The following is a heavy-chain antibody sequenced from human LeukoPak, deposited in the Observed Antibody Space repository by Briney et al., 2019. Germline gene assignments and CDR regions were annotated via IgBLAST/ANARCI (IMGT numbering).Heavy chain of an antibody. CDR1: GFTFHDYA. CDR3: AGPRRDGYNYLPYDY. D-gene: IGHD5-24*01. Sequence: HSGGSLRLSCAASGFTFHDYAMYWFRQAPGKVLEGVSVIYSGGSTYYADSVKGRFTISRDNSKNTLYLQMNSLRAEDTAVYYCAGPRRDGYNYLPYDYWGQGTLVTVSS. J-gene: IGHJ4*02. V-gene: IGHV3-66*04. CDR2: IYSGGST.